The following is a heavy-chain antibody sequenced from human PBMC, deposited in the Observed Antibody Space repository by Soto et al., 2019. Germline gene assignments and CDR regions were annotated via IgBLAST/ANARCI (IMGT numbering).Heavy chain of an antibody. V-gene: IGHV1-8*01. CDR3: AGSRVDDGWSGYWVHYYGRDV. Sequence: GASVKVSCKASGYTFTSYDINWVRQATGRGLEWMGWMNPNSGNTGYAQKFQGRVTMTRNTSISTAYMELSSLRSEDTAVYYCAGSRVDDGWSGYWVHYYGRDVGGQGTMVSVSS. D-gene: IGHD3-3*01. J-gene: IGHJ6*01. CDR2: MNPNSGNT. CDR1: GYTFTSYD.